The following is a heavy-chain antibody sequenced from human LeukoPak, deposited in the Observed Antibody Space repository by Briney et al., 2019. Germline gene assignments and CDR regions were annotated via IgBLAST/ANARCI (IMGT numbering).Heavy chain of an antibody. Sequence: ASVTVSCKSSGGTFSSYAISWVRQAPGQGLEWMGIINPSGSSTSYAQKFQGRVTMTRDTSTSTVYMELSSLRSEDTAVYYCARSHSSGWYWFDPWGQGTLVTVSS. J-gene: IGHJ5*02. V-gene: IGHV1-46*01. D-gene: IGHD6-19*01. CDR2: INPSGSST. CDR1: GGTFSSYA. CDR3: ARSHSSGWYWFDP.